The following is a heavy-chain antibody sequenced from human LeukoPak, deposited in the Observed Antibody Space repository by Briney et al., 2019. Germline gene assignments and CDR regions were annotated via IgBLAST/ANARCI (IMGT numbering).Heavy chain of an antibody. Sequence: SETLSLTCTVSGGSISGYYWSWIRQPPGKGLEWIGEINHSGSTNYNPSLKSRVTISVDTSKNQFSLKLSSVTAADTAVYYCARGVYYYGMDVWGQGTTVPVSS. CDR1: GGSISGYY. CDR3: ARGVYYYGMDV. V-gene: IGHV4-34*01. CDR2: INHSGST. J-gene: IGHJ6*02.